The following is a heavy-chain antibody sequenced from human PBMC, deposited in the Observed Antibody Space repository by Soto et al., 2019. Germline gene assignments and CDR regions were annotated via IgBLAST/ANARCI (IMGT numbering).Heavy chain of an antibody. CDR3: ARSLGGWYLPNSYSYSYYYGMDV. V-gene: IGHV1-2*02. D-gene: IGHD6-19*01. Sequence: GASVKVSFKASGYTFTGYYMHWVRQAPGQGLEWMGWINPNSGGTNYAQKFQGRVTMTRDTSISTAYMELSRLRSDDTAVYYCARSLGGWYLPNSYSYSYYYGMDVWGQGTTVTVSS. CDR2: INPNSGGT. CDR1: GYTFTGYY. J-gene: IGHJ6*02.